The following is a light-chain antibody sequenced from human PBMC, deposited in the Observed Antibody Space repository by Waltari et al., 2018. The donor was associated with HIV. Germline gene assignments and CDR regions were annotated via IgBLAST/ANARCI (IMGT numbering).Light chain of an antibody. J-gene: IGKJ1*01. CDR2: RAS. V-gene: IGKV1-5*03. CDR3: QHYTSSFRT. Sequence: DIQLTQSPSTLSVSVGDRVTITCRASENINTFLVWYQQKPGKAPRLLIFRASTLQNGVPSRFIGSGSGTGFTLTISSLQPDDFATYYCQHYTSSFRTFGQGTRVDMK. CDR1: ENINTF.